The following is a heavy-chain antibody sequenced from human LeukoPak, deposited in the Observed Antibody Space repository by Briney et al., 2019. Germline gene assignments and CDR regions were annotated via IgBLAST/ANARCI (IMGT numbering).Heavy chain of an antibody. CDR3: ARVTMVRGVITKPY. V-gene: IGHV3-48*01. CDR2: ISSTTSTT. J-gene: IGHJ4*02. CDR1: GFTFSSYS. D-gene: IGHD3-10*01. Sequence: PGGSLRLSCAASGFTFSSYSMNWVRQAPGKGLEWVSYISSTTSTTYYADSVKGRFTISRDNAKNSFYLQMNSLRAEDTAVYYCARVTMVRGVITKPYWGQGTLVTVSS.